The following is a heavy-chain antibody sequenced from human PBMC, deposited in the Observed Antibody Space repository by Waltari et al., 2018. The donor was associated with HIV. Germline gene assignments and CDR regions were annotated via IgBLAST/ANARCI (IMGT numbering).Heavy chain of an antibody. CDR1: GFIFTDSA. Sequence: PLLESGGGLVEHGGSLRLSCGASGFIFTDSAMDGFRQAPGKGLEWVSAIRGGGETFYADSVKGRFTISRDNSKNTLYLQMNSLRADDAAVYYCVKDSGRAADVFDLWGQGTMVTVSS. D-gene: IGHD3-10*01. V-gene: IGHV3-23*01. CDR3: VKDSGRAADVFDL. J-gene: IGHJ3*01. CDR2: IRGGGET.